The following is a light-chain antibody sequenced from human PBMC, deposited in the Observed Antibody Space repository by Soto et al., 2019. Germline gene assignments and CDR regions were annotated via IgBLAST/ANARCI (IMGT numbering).Light chain of an antibody. Sequence: EIVMTQSPATLSVSPGETATLSCRASQSISSSLAWYQQKPGQAPRLLIYDASNRATGIPARFSGSGSGTEFTLTISSLHSEDFAVYYCQQYNNCPFTFGGGTKVDIK. CDR1: QSISSS. CDR3: QQYNNCPFT. CDR2: DAS. V-gene: IGKV3D-15*01. J-gene: IGKJ4*01.